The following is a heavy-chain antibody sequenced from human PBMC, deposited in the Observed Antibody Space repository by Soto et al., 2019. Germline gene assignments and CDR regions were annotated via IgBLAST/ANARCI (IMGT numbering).Heavy chain of an antibody. CDR2: IIPILGIA. D-gene: IGHD3-16*02. CDR3: ARGGGLGGVIVAIDY. V-gene: IGHV1-69*02. J-gene: IGHJ4*02. CDR1: GGTFSSYT. Sequence: QVQLVQSGAEVKKPGSSVKVSCKASGGTFSSYTISWVRQAPGQGLEWMGRIIPILGIANYAQKFQGRVKITEDKSTSTAYMELSSLRSEDTAVYYCARGGGLGGVIVAIDYWGQGTLVTVSS.